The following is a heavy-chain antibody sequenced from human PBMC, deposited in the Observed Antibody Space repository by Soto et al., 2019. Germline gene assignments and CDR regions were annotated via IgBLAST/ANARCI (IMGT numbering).Heavy chain of an antibody. Sequence: QVQLQESGPGLVKRSGTLSLTCTVSNASISSRKWWTWVRQTPGKGREWIGQIYYSGSINHNPSLKRRVTMSVDKPQTQFSLKMTSVTAADTAVYYCASKFGELLADAFDIWGQGTVVTVSS. D-gene: IGHD3-10*01. CDR2: IYYSGSI. CDR3: ASKFGELLADAFDI. CDR1: NASISSRKW. V-gene: IGHV4-4*02. J-gene: IGHJ3*02.